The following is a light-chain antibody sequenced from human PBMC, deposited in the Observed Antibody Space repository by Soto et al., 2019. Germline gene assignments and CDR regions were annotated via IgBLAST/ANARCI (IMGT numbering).Light chain of an antibody. V-gene: IGLV1-44*01. CDR2: NSD. Sequence: QSVLTQPPSASGTPGQRVTVSCSGSSSNIGINTVNWYQHLPGTAPKLLIYNSDQRPSGVPDRISGSKSGTSASLAIGGLQSEDEADYYCAAWDDSLNGFFVFGTGTRSPS. CDR3: AAWDDSLNGFFV. J-gene: IGLJ1*01. CDR1: SSNIGINT.